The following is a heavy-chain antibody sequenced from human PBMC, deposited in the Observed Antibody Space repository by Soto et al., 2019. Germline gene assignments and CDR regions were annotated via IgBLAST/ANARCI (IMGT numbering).Heavy chain of an antibody. V-gene: IGHV4-30-2*01. CDR1: GGSISSGGYS. Sequence: QLQLQESGSGLVKPSQTLSLTCAVSGGSISSGGYSWSWIRQPPGKGLEWIGYISHSGSTYYNPSRERRVTNTVYRSKLQFCLKRISVTATDPAMKYCHALVPLLTSGNGEYCCNGLELWGQGTTVTVSS. CDR3: HALVPLLTSGNGEYCCNGLEL. CDR2: ISHSGST. J-gene: IGHJ6*02. D-gene: IGHD1-26*01.